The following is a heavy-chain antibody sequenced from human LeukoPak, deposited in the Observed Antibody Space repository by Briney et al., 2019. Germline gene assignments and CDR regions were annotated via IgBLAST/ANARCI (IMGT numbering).Heavy chain of an antibody. J-gene: IGHJ4*02. CDR1: GGSISSYY. CDR2: IYTGGRT. V-gene: IGHV4-4*07. CDR3: TRYNVGFES. D-gene: IGHD1-1*01. Sequence: PSETLSLTCTVSGGSISSYYWTWIRQPAGKGLEWIGHIYTGGRTSFNPSLKSRVTISAHTSKNQFSLKLSSVIAADTAVYYCTRYNVGFESWGQGTLVTVSS.